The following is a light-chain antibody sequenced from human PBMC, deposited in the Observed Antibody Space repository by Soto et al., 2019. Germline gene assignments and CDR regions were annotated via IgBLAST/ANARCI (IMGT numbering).Light chain of an antibody. V-gene: IGKV3-20*01. J-gene: IGKJ5*01. CDR2: GAS. CDR3: QQYGSSHT. Sequence: EIVLTQSPGTLSLSPGERATLSCRASQSISNNLAWYQQKPGQAPRLLIFGASTRATGIPDRFSGSGAGAYFNLTIGRLEPADFGVYYCQQYGSSHTFGQGTRLEIK. CDR1: QSISNN.